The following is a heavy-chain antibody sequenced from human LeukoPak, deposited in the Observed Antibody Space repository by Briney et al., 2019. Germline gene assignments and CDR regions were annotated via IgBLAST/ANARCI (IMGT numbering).Heavy chain of an antibody. CDR2: ISSSSSYI. Sequence: GGSLRLSCAASGFTFSSYSMNWVRQAPGKGLEWVSSISSSSSYIYYADSVKGRFTISRDNARNSLYLQMNSLRAEGTAVYYCARDRRCSGGTCYFFDYWGQGTLVTVSS. V-gene: IGHV3-21*01. J-gene: IGHJ4*02. D-gene: IGHD2-15*01. CDR3: ARDRRCSGGTCYFFDY. CDR1: GFTFSSYS.